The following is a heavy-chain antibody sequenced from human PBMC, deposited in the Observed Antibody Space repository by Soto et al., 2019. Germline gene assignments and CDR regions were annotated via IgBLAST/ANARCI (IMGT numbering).Heavy chain of an antibody. D-gene: IGHD3-22*01. CDR1: GYTFTSYG. J-gene: IGHJ4*02. V-gene: IGHV1-18*04. Sequence: ASVKVSCKASGYTFTSYGISWVRQAPGQGLEGMGWISAYNDNTNYAQKLQGRVTMTTDTSTSTAYMELRSLSSDDTAVYYCARDIMYYYDSSGYRDYWGQGTLVTVSS. CDR3: ARDIMYYYDSSGYRDY. CDR2: ISAYNDNT.